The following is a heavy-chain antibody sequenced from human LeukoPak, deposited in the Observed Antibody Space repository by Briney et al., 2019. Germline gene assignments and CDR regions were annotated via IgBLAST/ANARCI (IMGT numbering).Heavy chain of an antibody. D-gene: IGHD6-19*01. V-gene: IGHV4-59*08. Sequence: SETLSLTCTVSGGSISGYFWNWIRQPPGKGLEWIGYIYYSGSTYYTPSLKSRVTISLDTSKNQFSLKLSSVTAADTAVYYCARVGLSSGWFFDYWGQGTLVTVSS. CDR1: GGSISGYF. CDR3: ARVGLSSGWFFDY. CDR2: IYYSGST. J-gene: IGHJ4*02.